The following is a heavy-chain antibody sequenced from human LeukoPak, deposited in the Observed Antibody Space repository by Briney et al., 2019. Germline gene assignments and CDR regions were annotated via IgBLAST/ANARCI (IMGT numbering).Heavy chain of an antibody. Sequence: WXRQPXGXXXEWIGYIYYSGSTNYNPSLKSRVTISVDTSKNQFSLKLSSVTAADTAVYYCARQGGGFWYFDLWGRGTLVTVSS. CDR2: IYYSGST. J-gene: IGHJ2*01. D-gene: IGHD6-25*01. V-gene: IGHV4-59*08. CDR3: ARQGGGFWYFDL.